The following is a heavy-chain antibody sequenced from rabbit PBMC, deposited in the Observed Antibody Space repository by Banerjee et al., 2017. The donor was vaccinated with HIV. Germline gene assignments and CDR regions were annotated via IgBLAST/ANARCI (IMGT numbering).Heavy chain of an antibody. CDR2: IDVGSSGAT. CDR3: ARDLAGVIGWNFGL. D-gene: IGHD4-1*01. CDR1: GFTIRSNYW. Sequence: LVKPEGSLTLTCTASGFTIRSNYWICWVRQAPGKGPEWIACIDVGSSGATYYASWAKGRFTISKTSSTTVTLQMTSLTAADTATYFCARDLAGVIGWNFGLWGPGTLVTVS. J-gene: IGHJ4*01. V-gene: IGHV1S45*01.